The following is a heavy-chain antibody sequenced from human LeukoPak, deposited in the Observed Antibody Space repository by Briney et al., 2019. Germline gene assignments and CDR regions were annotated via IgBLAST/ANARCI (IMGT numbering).Heavy chain of an antibody. CDR1: GYTFTSYA. CDR2: INTNTGNP. V-gene: IGHV7-4-1*02. CDR3: AREGAAVAGSWNNWFDP. J-gene: IGHJ5*02. D-gene: IGHD6-19*01. Sequence: ASVKVSCKASGYTFTSYAMNWVRQAPGQGLEWMGWINTNTGNPTYAQGFTGRFVFSLDTSVSTAYLQISSLKAEDTAVYYCAREGAAVAGSWNNWFDPWGQGTLVTVSS.